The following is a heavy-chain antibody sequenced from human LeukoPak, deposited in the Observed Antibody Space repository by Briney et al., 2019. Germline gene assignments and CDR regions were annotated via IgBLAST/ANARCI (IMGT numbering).Heavy chain of an antibody. D-gene: IGHD3-22*01. CDR2: ISWNSGSI. J-gene: IGHJ3*02. CDR1: GFTFDDYA. Sequence: SLRLSCAASGFTFDDYAMDWVRQAPGKGLEWVSGISWNSGSIGYADSVKGRFTISRDNAKNSLYLQMNSLRAEDMALYYCAKGHTYYYDSSGYAREAFDIWGQGTMVTVSS. V-gene: IGHV3-9*03. CDR3: AKGHTYYYDSSGYAREAFDI.